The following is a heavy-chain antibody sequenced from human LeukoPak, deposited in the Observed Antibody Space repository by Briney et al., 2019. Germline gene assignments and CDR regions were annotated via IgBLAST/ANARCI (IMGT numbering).Heavy chain of an antibody. J-gene: IGHJ4*02. V-gene: IGHV3-21*01. CDR3: ARESLPRYFDWLLPDY. CDR1: GFTFSSYS. CDR2: ISSSSSYI. D-gene: IGHD3-9*01. Sequence: GGSLRLSCAASGFTFSSYSMNWVRQAPGKGLEWVSSISSSSSYIYYADSVKGRFIISRDNAKNSLYLQMNSLRAEDTAVYYCARESLPRYFDWLLPDYWGQGTLVTVSS.